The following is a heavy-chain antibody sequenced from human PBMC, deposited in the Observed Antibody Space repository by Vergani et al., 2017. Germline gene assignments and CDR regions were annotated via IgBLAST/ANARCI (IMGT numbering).Heavy chain of an antibody. J-gene: IGHJ6*02. Sequence: QVQLLQSGSELKKPGASVRISCEASGYTFTNYPLIWVRQAPGQGLEFMGWINTNSGNPTYAPGFTGRFVFSLDTSVSTAYLQSSGLKAEDSAVYYCERGRQWRLTEYLYGMDVWGQGTKVTVSS. D-gene: IGHD6-19*01. V-gene: IGHV7-4-1*02. CDR1: GYTFTNYP. CDR2: INTNSGNP. CDR3: ERGRQWRLTEYLYGMDV.